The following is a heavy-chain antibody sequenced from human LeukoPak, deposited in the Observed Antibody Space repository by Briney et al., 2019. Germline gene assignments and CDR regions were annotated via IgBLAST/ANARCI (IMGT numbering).Heavy chain of an antibody. J-gene: IGHJ3*02. Sequence: PSETLSLTCTVSGGSISSGGYYWSWIRQHPGKGLEWIGCIYYSGSTYYNPSLKSRVTISVDTSKNQFSLKLSSVTAADTAVYYCARFGGYGTDDAFDIWGQGTMVTVSS. V-gene: IGHV4-31*03. CDR3: ARFGGYGTDDAFDI. CDR2: IYYSGST. CDR1: GGSISSGGYY. D-gene: IGHD5-12*01.